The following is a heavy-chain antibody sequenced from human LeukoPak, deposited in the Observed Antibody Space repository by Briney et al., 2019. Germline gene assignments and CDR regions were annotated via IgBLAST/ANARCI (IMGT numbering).Heavy chain of an antibody. CDR2: INHSGST. Sequence: SETLSLTCAVYGGSFSGYYWSWIRQPPGKGLEWIGEINHSGSTNYNPSLKSRVTISVDTSKNQFSLKLSSVTAADTAVYYCARVITVRGVIFDYRGQGTLVTVSS. D-gene: IGHD3-16*01. CDR3: ARVITVRGVIFDY. V-gene: IGHV4-34*01. CDR1: GGSFSGYY. J-gene: IGHJ4*02.